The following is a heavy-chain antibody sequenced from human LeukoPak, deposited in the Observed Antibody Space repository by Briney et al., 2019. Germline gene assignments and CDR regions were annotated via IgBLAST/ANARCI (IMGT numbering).Heavy chain of an antibody. Sequence: GGSLRLSCAASGFTFSSYSMNWVRQAPGKGLEWVSSISSSSSYIYYADSVKGRFTISRDNAKNSLYLQMNSLRAEDTAVYYCARGPSSLYGSGSYLYLGQGTLVTV. V-gene: IGHV3-21*01. D-gene: IGHD3-10*01. CDR3: ARGPSSLYGSGSYLY. J-gene: IGHJ4*02. CDR2: ISSSSSYI. CDR1: GFTFSSYS.